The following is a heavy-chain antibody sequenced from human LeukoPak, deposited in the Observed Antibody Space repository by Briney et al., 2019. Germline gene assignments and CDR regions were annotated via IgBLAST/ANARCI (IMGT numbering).Heavy chain of an antibody. CDR3: ARVACSGGSCYHFDC. CDR1: GGSISTYY. V-gene: IGHV4-4*07. D-gene: IGHD2-15*01. J-gene: IGHJ4*02. CDR2: MYSSGIT. Sequence: SETLSLTCTVSGGSISTYYWTWIRQPAGKGLEWIGRMYSSGITDYNPSLKSRVTMSVDMSKNQFSLKLSSVTAADTAVYYCARVACSGGSCYHFDCWGQGTLVTVSS.